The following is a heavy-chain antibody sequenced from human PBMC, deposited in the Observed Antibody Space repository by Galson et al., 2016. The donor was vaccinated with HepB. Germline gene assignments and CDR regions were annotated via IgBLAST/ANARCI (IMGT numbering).Heavy chain of an antibody. J-gene: IGHJ4*02. CDR1: GFTFNDYD. Sequence: SLRLSCAISGFTFNDYDMHWVRQGTGESRDWVATTGPPGDKHYPGSVKGRFTVSRESARNSLYLQMDSLRAGDSGVYYCASGPHWNHAFWGQGTLVTVSS. D-gene: IGHD1-1*01. CDR2: TGPPGDK. CDR3: ASGPHWNHAF. V-gene: IGHV3-13*01.